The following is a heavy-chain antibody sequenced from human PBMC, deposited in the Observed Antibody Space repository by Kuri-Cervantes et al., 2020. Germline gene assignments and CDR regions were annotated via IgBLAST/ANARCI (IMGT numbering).Heavy chain of an antibody. J-gene: IGHJ3*02. D-gene: IGHD3-9*01. CDR2: IIPIFGTA. CDR1: GGTFSSYA. CDR3: ARGGYDILTGYEDAFDI. V-gene: IGHV1-69*05. Sequence: SVKVSCKASGGTFSSYAISWVRQAPGQGLEWMGGIIPIFGTANYAQKFQGRVTITTDESTSTAYMELSSLRSEDTAVYYCARGGYDILTGYEDAFDIWGQGTMVTVSS.